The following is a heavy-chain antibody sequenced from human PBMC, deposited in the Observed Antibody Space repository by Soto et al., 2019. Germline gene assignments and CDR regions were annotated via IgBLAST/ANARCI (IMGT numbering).Heavy chain of an antibody. V-gene: IGHV1-2*02. D-gene: IGHD1-1*01. CDR1: RYIFTAYF. J-gene: IGHJ5*02. Sequence: QVQLVQSGAEVKKPGASVKVSCKAPRYIFTAYFMHWLRQAPGQGLEWMGWINPNNGATHYGLSFQGRVTMTRDTSISTAYMQLSSLRSDDTAVYYCASHDPGARFDPWGQGTLVIVSS. CDR3: ASHDPGARFDP. CDR2: INPNNGAT.